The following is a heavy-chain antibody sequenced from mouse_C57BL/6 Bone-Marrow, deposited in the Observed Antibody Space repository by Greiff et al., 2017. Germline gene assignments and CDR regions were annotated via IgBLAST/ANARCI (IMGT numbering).Heavy chain of an antibody. V-gene: IGHV3-6*01. CDR2: ISYDGSN. Sequence: VQLQQSGPGLVKPSHSLSLTCSVTGYSITSGYYWNWIRQFPGNKLEWMGYISYDGSNNYNPSLKNRISITRDTSKNQFFLKLNTVTTEDTATYYCARDLVLPFDGWGQGTTLTVSS. CDR3: ARDLVLPFDG. CDR1: GYSITSGYY. J-gene: IGHJ2*01. D-gene: IGHD5-5*01.